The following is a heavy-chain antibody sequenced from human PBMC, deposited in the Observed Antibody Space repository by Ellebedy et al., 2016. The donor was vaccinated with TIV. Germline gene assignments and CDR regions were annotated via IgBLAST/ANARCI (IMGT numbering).Heavy chain of an antibody. J-gene: IGHJ4*02. D-gene: IGHD6-19*01. CDR1: GYTFTRYC. CDR3: ARYHSSGDDY. V-gene: IGHV1-46*01. CDR2: IDPSGGGT. Sequence: ASVKVSXKASGYTFTRYCIHWVRQAPGQGLEWMGIIDPSGGGTTYAPKVQGRLTLTRDTSTNTVYMELSSLTSEDTALYYCARYHSSGDDYWGQGTLVTVSS.